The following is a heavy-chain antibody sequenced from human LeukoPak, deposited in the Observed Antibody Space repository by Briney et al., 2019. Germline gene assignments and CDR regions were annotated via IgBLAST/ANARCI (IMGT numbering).Heavy chain of an antibody. CDR2: ISSSSSYI. V-gene: IGHV3-21*01. J-gene: IGHJ6*02. D-gene: IGHD6-19*01. CDR1: GLTFSSYS. CDR3: ARLSGIAVAGTRVYGMDV. Sequence: PGGSLRLSCAASGLTFSSYSMNWVRQAPGKGLEWVSSISSSSSYIYYADSVKGRFTISRDNAKNSLYLQMNSLRAEDTAVYYCARLSGIAVAGTRVYGMDVWGQGTTVTVSS.